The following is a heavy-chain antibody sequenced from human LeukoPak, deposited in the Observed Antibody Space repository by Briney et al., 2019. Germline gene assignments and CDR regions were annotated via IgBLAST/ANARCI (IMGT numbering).Heavy chain of an antibody. D-gene: IGHD3-22*01. CDR3: ARLILYDSSDPYDY. CDR2: IYSGGST. V-gene: IGHV3-53*01. Sequence: GGSLRLSCAASGFTVSSNYMSWVRQAPGKGLEWVSVIYSGGSTYYADSVKGRFTISRDNSKNTLYLQMNSLRAEDTAVYYCARLILYDSSDPYDYWGQGTLVTVSS. CDR1: GFTVSSNY. J-gene: IGHJ4*02.